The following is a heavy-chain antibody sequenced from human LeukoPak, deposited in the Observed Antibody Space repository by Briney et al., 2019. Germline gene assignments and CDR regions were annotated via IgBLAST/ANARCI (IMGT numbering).Heavy chain of an antibody. CDR3: ARDPDFGDRLDYFDY. D-gene: IGHD4-17*01. Sequence: PGGSLRLSCAASGFTFSRHWMGWVRQAPGKGLEWVANIKQDASQYYVDSVRGRFIISRDNAKNSLSLQMNSLRLEDTAVYYCARDPDFGDRLDYFDYWGQGTLVTVSS. J-gene: IGHJ4*02. CDR2: IKQDASQ. V-gene: IGHV3-7*01. CDR1: GFTFSRHW.